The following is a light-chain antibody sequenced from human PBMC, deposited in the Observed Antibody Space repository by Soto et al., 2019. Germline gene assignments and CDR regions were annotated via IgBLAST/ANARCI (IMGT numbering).Light chain of an antibody. J-gene: IGLJ1*01. CDR3: SSYTSSRTYV. CDR1: SSDVGGYNY. CDR2: DVS. V-gene: IGLV2-14*03. Sequence: QSVLPQPASVSGSPGQSIAISCTGTSSDVGGYNYVSWYQHHPGKAPKLMIYDVSNRPSGVSNRFSGSKSGNTASLTISGLQAEDEADYHCSSYTSSRTYVFGTGTKVTVL.